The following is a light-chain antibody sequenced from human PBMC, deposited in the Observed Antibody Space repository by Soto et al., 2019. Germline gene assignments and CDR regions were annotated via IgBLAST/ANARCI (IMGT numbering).Light chain of an antibody. CDR2: EVN. Sequence: SVLTQPPSANGSPGQSVTISCTGTSSDVGRYNYVSWYQQHPGKAPKLMISEVNKRASGVPDRFSGSKSGNTASLTVSGLQAEDEADYYCSSYAGTPFVFGTGTKVTVL. V-gene: IGLV2-8*01. CDR1: SSDVGRYNY. J-gene: IGLJ1*01. CDR3: SSYAGTPFV.